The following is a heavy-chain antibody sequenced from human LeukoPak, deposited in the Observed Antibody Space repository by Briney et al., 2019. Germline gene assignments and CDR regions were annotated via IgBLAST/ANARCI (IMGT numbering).Heavy chain of an antibody. CDR1: GFTFSSYE. CDR2: ISSSGGGSTI. V-gene: IGHV3-48*03. D-gene: IGHD6-13*01. Sequence: PGGSLRLSCAASGFTFSSYEMNWVRQAPGKGLEWVSYISSSGGGSTIYYADSVEGRFTISRDNAKNSLYLHLNSLRAEDTAVYYCAKTIAAAGTLYYYGMDVWGQGTTVTVPS. J-gene: IGHJ6*02. CDR3: AKTIAAAGTLYYYGMDV.